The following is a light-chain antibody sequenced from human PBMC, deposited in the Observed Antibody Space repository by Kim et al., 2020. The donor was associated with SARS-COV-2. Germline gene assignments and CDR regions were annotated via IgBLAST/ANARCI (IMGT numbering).Light chain of an antibody. CDR2: EVK. Sequence: GQSIIISCTGTSSDVGGDPYVSWYQQHPGKAPKLIIYEVKNRPSGVSNRFSGAKSGNTASLAISGLQSEDEADYYCSSYSSTNTLVFGGGTQLTVL. J-gene: IGLJ3*02. CDR3: SSYSSTNTLV. V-gene: IGLV2-14*01. CDR1: SSDVGGDPY.